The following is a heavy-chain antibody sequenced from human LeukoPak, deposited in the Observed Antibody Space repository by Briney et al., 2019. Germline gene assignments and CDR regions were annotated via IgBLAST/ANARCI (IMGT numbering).Heavy chain of an antibody. J-gene: IGHJ4*02. CDR3: ARHGRLIVVVPAAMYYFDY. CDR1: RGSISSSSYY. CDR2: IYYSGST. V-gene: IGHV4-39*01. Sequence: SETLSLTCTVSRGSISSSSYYWGWIRQPPGKGLEWIGSIYYSGSTYYNPSLKSRVTISVDTSKIQFSLKLSSVTAADTAVYYCARHGRLIVVVPAAMYYFDYWGQGTLVTVSS. D-gene: IGHD2-2*01.